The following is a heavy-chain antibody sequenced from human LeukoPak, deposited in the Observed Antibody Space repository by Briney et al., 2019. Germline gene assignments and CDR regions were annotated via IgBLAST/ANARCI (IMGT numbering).Heavy chain of an antibody. V-gene: IGHV3-48*01. CDR1: GFTFSSDS. CDR3: ARLPYCSGGSCYSRDN. J-gene: IGHJ4*02. CDR2: ISSSSSTI. Sequence: PGGSLRLSCAASGFTFSSDSMNWVRQAPGKGLEWVSYISSSSSTIYYADSVKGRFTISRDNAKNSLYLQMNGLRAEDTAVYYCARLPYCSGGSCYSRDNWGQGTLVTVSS. D-gene: IGHD2-15*01.